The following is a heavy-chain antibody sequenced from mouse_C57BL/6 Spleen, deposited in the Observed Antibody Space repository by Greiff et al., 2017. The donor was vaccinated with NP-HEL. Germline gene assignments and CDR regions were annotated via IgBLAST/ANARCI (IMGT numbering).Heavy chain of an antibody. CDR2: IRNKANGYTT. V-gene: IGHV7-3*01. Sequence: EVMLVESGGGLVQPGGSLSLSCAASGFTFTDYYMSWVRQPPGKALEWLGFIRNKANGYTTEYSASVKGRFTISRDNSQSILYLQMNALRAEDSATYYCARLEDYYGSSYAMDYWGQGTSVTVSS. D-gene: IGHD1-1*01. CDR1: GFTFTDYY. J-gene: IGHJ4*01. CDR3: ARLEDYYGSSYAMDY.